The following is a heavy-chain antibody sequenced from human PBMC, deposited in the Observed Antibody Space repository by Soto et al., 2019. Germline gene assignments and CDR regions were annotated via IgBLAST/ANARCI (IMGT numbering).Heavy chain of an antibody. V-gene: IGHV3-23*01. CDR2: ISGSGGST. CDR3: AKHSSSWVYYYGMDV. CDR1: GFTFSSYA. J-gene: IGHJ6*02. D-gene: IGHD6-6*01. Sequence: GGSLRLSCAASGFTFSSYAMSWVRQAPGKGLEWVSAISGSGGSTYYADSVKGRFTISRDNSKNTLYLQMNSLRAKDTAVYYCAKHSSSWVYYYGMDVWGQGTTVTVSS.